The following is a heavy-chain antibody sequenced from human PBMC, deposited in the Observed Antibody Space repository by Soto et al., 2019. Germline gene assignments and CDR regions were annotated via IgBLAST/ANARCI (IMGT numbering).Heavy chain of an antibody. D-gene: IGHD3-10*01. CDR2: ISGSGGSI. Sequence: EVQLLESGGGLVQPGGSLRLSCAASGFTFSSYAMSWVRQAPGKGLEWVSAISGSGGSIYYADSVKGRFTISRDNSKNTLYLQMNSLRAEDTAVYYCAKDRRGYYGSGSYPDYWGQGTLVTVSS. CDR1: GFTFSSYA. CDR3: AKDRRGYYGSGSYPDY. J-gene: IGHJ4*02. V-gene: IGHV3-23*01.